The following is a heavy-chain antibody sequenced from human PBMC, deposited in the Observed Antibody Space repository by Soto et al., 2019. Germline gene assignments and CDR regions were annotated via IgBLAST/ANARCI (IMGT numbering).Heavy chain of an antibody. CDR2: IYYSGST. CDR3: ARGRWELFYYYYGMDV. V-gene: IGHV4-39*01. J-gene: IGHJ6*02. Sequence: QLQLQESGPGLVKPSETLSLTCTVSGGSISSSSYYWGWIRQPPGKGLEWIGSIYYSGSTYYNPSLKSRVTISVDTSKNQFALKLSSVTAADTAVYYCARGRWELFYYYYGMDVWGQGTTVTVSS. CDR1: GGSISSSSYY. D-gene: IGHD1-26*01.